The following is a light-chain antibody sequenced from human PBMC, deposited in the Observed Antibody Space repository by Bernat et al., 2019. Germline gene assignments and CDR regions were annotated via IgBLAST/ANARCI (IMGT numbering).Light chain of an antibody. CDR1: SSDVGAYNY. CDR3: RSYAGSKGYV. V-gene: IGLV2-11*01. J-gene: IGLJ1*01. Sequence: QSALTQPRSVSGSPGQSVTISCTGTSSDVGAYNYVSWSQHHPGKAPKLMIYDVNQRPSGVPERFSGSKSGNTASLTISGLQAEDEADYYCRSYAGSKGYVFGTGTEVTVL. CDR2: DVN.